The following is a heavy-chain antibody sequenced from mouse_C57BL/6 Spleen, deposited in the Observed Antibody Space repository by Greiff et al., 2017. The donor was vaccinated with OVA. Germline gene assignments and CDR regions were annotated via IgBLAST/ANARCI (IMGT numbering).Heavy chain of an antibody. CDR1: GFTFSSYG. V-gene: IGHV5-6*01. J-gene: IGHJ2*01. Sequence: EVHLVESGGDLVKPGGSLKLSCAASGFTFSSYGMSWVRQTPDKRLEWVATISSGGSYTYYPDSVKGRFTISRDNAKNTLYLQMSSLKSEDTAMYYCARQGTGNNFDYWGQGTTLTVSS. D-gene: IGHD4-1*01. CDR2: ISSGGSYT. CDR3: ARQGTGNNFDY.